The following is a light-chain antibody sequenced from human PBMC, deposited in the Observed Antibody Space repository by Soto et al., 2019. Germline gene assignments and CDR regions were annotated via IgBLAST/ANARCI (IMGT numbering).Light chain of an antibody. CDR3: LQEYSPLLA. V-gene: IGKV1-39*01. CDR2: DTS. Sequence: DIQMTQSPSSLSASIGDTVTITCRASQSIASFLNWLQLKPGKAPKLLISDTSTLQSGGPSRFRGGGSVTEFTLTIRSLQPEDSALYFCLQEYSPLLAFCEGTRVEIK. CDR1: QSIASF. J-gene: IGKJ4*01.